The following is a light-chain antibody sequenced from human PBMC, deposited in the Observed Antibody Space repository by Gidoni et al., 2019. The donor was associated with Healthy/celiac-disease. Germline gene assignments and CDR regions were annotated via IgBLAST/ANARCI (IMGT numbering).Light chain of an antibody. CDR2: DAS. CDR3: QQRSNWYS. J-gene: IGKJ2*03. V-gene: IGKV3-11*01. CDR1: QSVSSY. Sequence: EIVLTQSPATLSLSPGERATLPCRASQSVSSYLAWYQQKPGQAPRRLIYDASNRATGIPARFSGSGSETDFTLTISCLEPEDFAVYYCQQRSNWYSFGQGTKLEIK.